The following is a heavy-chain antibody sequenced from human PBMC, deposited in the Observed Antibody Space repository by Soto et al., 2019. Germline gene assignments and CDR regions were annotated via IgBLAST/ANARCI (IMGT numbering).Heavy chain of an antibody. CDR3: TKSPRVATVFRWGLDP. CDR2: LSGSETM. J-gene: IGHJ5*02. D-gene: IGHD5-12*01. V-gene: IGHV3-23*01. CDR1: GFSVSDYA. Sequence: GGSLRLSCAASGFSVSDYAIAWVRQAPGKGLEWVSSLSGSETMRQADSVKGRFTISRDNSKNTVYLQMNNLRVEDTALYYCTKSPRVATVFRWGLDPWGQGTLVTVSS.